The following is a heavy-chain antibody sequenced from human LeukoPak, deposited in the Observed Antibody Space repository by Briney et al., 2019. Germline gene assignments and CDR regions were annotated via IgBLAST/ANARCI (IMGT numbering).Heavy chain of an antibody. CDR2: ISAYNGNT. D-gene: IGHD6-19*01. Sequence: ASVKVSCKASGYTFTSYGISWVRQAPGQGLEWMGWISAYNGNTNYAQKLQGRVTMTTDTSTSTAYMELRSLRSDDTAVYYCARFYSSGWYGGYNWFDPWVQGTLVTVSS. J-gene: IGHJ5*02. CDR1: GYTFTSYG. V-gene: IGHV1-18*01. CDR3: ARFYSSGWYGGYNWFDP.